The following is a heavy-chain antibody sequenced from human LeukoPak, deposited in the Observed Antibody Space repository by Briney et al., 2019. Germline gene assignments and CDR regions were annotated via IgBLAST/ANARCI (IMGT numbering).Heavy chain of an antibody. Sequence: ASVKVSCKASGYTFPGYSMHWVRQAPGQGLEWMGWINPNSGGTNYAQKFQGRVTMTRDTSISTAYMELRSLRSDDTAVYYCARVKDTAMVPDYWGQGTLVTVSS. CDR3: ARVKDTAMVPDY. CDR1: GYTFPGYS. D-gene: IGHD5-18*01. J-gene: IGHJ4*02. CDR2: INPNSGGT. V-gene: IGHV1-2*02.